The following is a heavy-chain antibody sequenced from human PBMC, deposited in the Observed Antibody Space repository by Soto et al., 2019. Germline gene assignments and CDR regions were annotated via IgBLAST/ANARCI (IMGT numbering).Heavy chain of an antibody. Sequence: SETLSLTCTVSRGSISSYYWSCIRQPPGNGLEWIGYIYYSGSTNYNPSLKSRVTISVDTSKNQFSLKLSSVTAADTAVYYCARSYYYGSGSYYNNYYYYGMDVWGQGTTVTVS. CDR1: RGSISSYY. V-gene: IGHV4-59*01. J-gene: IGHJ6*02. D-gene: IGHD3-10*01. CDR3: ARSYYYGSGSYYNNYYYYGMDV. CDR2: IYYSGST.